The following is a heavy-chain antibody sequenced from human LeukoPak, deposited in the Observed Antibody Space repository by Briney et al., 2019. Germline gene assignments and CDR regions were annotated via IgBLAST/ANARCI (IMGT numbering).Heavy chain of an antibody. CDR1: GFTFSSYA. V-gene: IGHV3-23*01. Sequence: TGGSLRLSCASSGFTFSSYAMSWVRQAPGKGLDWVSAISGSGGSTYYADSVKGRFTISRDNSKSTLYLQMNSLRAEDTAVYYCAKFNDYYGSGSANYFDYWGQGTLVTVSS. D-gene: IGHD3-10*01. J-gene: IGHJ4*02. CDR2: ISGSGGST. CDR3: AKFNDYYGSGSANYFDY.